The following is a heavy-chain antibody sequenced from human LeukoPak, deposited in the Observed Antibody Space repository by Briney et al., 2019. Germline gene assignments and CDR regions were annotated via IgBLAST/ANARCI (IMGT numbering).Heavy chain of an antibody. CDR3: AKELSTTGTTQYYFDY. J-gene: IGHJ4*02. D-gene: IGHD1-1*01. CDR2: ISGSGGST. V-gene: IGHV3-23*01. Sequence: GGSLRLSCAASGFTFSSYAMSWVRQAPGKGLGWVSAISGSGGSTYYADSVKGRFTISRDNSKNTLYLQMNSLRAEDTAVYYCAKELSTTGTTQYYFDYWGQGTLVTVSS. CDR1: GFTFSSYA.